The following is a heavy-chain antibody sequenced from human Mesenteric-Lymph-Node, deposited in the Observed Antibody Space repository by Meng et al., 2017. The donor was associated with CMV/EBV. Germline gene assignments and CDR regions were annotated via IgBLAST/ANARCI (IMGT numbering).Heavy chain of an antibody. V-gene: IGHV3-7*03. CDR2: IKQDGSEK. D-gene: IGHD3-3*01. J-gene: IGHJ4*02. CDR1: GFIFSSYW. CDR3: AKDLEAAYYDFWSGYYQGYYFDY. Sequence: GESLKISCAASGFIFSSYWMSWVRQAPGKGLEWVANIKQDGSEKYYVDSVKGRFTISRNNSKNTLYLQMNNLRAEDTAVYYCAKDLEAAYYDFWSGYYQGYYFDYWGQGTLVTVSS.